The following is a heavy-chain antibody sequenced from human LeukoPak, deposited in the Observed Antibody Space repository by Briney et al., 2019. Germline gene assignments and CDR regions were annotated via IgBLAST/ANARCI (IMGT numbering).Heavy chain of an antibody. CDR2: INAGNGNT. V-gene: IGHV1-3*01. CDR3: AREGRLVDFDY. CDR1: GYSFSSYG. J-gene: IGHJ4*02. D-gene: IGHD6-19*01. Sequence: ASVKVSCKASGYSFSSYGISWVRQAPGQGLEWMGWINAGNGNTKYSQKFQGRVTITRDTSASTAYMELSSLRSEDTAVYYCAREGRLVDFDYWGQGTLVTVSS.